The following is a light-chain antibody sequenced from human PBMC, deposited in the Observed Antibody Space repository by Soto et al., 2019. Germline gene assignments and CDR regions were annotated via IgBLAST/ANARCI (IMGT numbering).Light chain of an antibody. Sequence: QSALTQPASVSGSPGQSITISCTGTSSDVGGYNYVSWYQQHPGKAPKLMIYEVSNRPSGVSNRFSGSKSGNTASLTISGLQRADEADYYCNSYTRSSTVVFGGGTKLTVL. CDR1: SSDVGGYNY. V-gene: IGLV2-14*01. CDR3: NSYTRSSTVV. J-gene: IGLJ2*01. CDR2: EVS.